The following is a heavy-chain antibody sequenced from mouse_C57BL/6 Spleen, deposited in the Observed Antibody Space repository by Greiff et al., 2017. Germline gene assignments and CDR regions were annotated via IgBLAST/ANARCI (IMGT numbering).Heavy chain of an antibody. CDR3: AGGGRTWFAY. D-gene: IGHD1-1*02. J-gene: IGHJ3*01. V-gene: IGHV1-50*01. CDR1: GYTFTSYW. CDR2: IDPSDSYT. Sequence: QVQLQQPGAELVKPGASVKLSCKASGYTFTSYWMQWVKQRPGQGLEWIGEIDPSDSYTNYNQKVKSKATLTVDTSSSTAYMQLSSLTSEDSAVYYCAGGGRTWFAYWGQGTLVTVSA.